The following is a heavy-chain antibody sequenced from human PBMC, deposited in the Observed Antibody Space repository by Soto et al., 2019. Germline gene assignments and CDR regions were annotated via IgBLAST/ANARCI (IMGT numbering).Heavy chain of an antibody. V-gene: IGHV4-39*01. Sequence: QVQLQESGPGLVKPSETLSLTCTGSGASISSTRYYWGWIRQPPGQGLEWIGSIYYSGYAYYNPSLKSRVTISVDTSRDQLSLNLRSMTAADTAVYYCARPTSTDLRDPFAIWGQGIMVTVSS. CDR3: ARPTSTDLRDPFAI. J-gene: IGHJ3*02. CDR1: GASISSTRYY. CDR2: IYYSGYA. D-gene: IGHD4-17*01.